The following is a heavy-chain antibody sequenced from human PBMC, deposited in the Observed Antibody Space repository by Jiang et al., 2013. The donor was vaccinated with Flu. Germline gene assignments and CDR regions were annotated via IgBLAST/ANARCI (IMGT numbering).Heavy chain of an antibody. CDR1: GGTFSSYA. Sequence: GAEVKKPGSSVKVSCKASGGTFSSYAISWVRQAPGQGLEWMGGIIPIFGTANYAQKFQGRVTITADESTSTAYMELSSLRSEDTAVYYCARLSSVPARLRYFDWLRGPNYYYYYGMDVWAKGPRSPSP. J-gene: IGHJ6*02. CDR3: ARLSSVPARLRYFDWLRGPNYYYYYGMDV. V-gene: IGHV1-69*01. CDR2: IIPIFGTA. D-gene: IGHD3-9*01.